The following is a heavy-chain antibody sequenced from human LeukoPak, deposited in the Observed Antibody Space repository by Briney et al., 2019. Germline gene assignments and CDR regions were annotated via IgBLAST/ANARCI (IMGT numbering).Heavy chain of an antibody. J-gene: IGHJ4*02. CDR3: ARGGSGYAGLTIDY. D-gene: IGHD5-12*01. V-gene: IGHV3-21*01. Sequence: GGSLRLSCAASGFTFSSYSMNWVRQAPGKGLEWVSSISSSSSYIYYADSVKGRFTISRDSAKNSLYLQMNSLRAEDTAVYYCARGGSGYAGLTIDYWGQGTLVTVSS. CDR1: GFTFSSYS. CDR2: ISSSSSYI.